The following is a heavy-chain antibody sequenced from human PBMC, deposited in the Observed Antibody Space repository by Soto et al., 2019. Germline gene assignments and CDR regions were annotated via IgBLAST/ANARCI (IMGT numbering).Heavy chain of an antibody. CDR3: ARDTTIAAGGRDHYYAVDV. Sequence: EVQLVESGGGLVKPGGSLRLSCASSGFPFGSFGMNWVRQAPGKGLEWVSCISSRSTYIYYADSVKGRFTVSRDNAKNSVFLQMNSLRAEDTAVYYCARDTTIAAGGRDHYYAVDVWGQGTTVTVSS. CDR2: ISSRSTYI. CDR1: GFPFGSFG. D-gene: IGHD6-13*01. V-gene: IGHV3-21*01. J-gene: IGHJ6*02.